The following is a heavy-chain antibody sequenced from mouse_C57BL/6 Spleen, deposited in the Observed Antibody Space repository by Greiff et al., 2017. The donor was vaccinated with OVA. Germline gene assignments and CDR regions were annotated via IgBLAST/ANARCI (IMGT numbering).Heavy chain of an antibody. D-gene: IGHD3-2*02. CDR1: GYTFTDYY. J-gene: IGHJ3*01. Sequence: EVQLQQSGPELVKPGASVKISCKASGYTFTDYYMNWVKQSHGKSLEWIGDINPNNGGTSYNQKFKGKATLTVDKSSSTAYMELRSLTSEDSAVYYCARWGTAQSFFAYWGQGTLVTVSA. V-gene: IGHV1-26*01. CDR3: ARWGTAQSFFAY. CDR2: INPNNGGT.